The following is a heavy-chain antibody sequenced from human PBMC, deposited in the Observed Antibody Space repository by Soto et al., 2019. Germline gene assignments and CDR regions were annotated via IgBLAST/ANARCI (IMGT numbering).Heavy chain of an antibody. J-gene: IGHJ4*02. CDR3: AKDLGGFHDY. D-gene: IGHD3-3*01. CDR2: ISYDGSNK. CDR1: GFSFSSYD. Sequence: QVQLVESWGGVVQPGRSLRLSCAASGFSFSSYDMHWVRQAPGKGLEWVAVISYDGSNKYYGDSVKGRFTISRDNSKNTLYLQMNSLRAEDTAVYYCAKDLGGFHDYWGQGTLVTVSS. V-gene: IGHV3-30*18.